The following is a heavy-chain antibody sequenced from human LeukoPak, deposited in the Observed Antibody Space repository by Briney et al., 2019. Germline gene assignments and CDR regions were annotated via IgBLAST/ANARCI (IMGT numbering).Heavy chain of an antibody. CDR2: IIPIFGTA. J-gene: IGHJ3*02. CDR3: ARGAGVGATNAFDI. Sequence: SVKVSCKASGGTFSSYAISWVRQAPGQGLEWMGGIIPIFGTANYAQELQGRVTITADESTSTAYMELSSLRSEDTAVYYCARGAGVGATNAFDIWGQGTMVTVSS. D-gene: IGHD1-26*01. CDR1: GGTFSSYA. V-gene: IGHV1-69*01.